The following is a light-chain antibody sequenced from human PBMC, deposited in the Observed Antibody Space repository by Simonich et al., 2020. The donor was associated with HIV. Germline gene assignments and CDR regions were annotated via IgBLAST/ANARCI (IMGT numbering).Light chain of an antibody. CDR3: QQYDNLPPLT. Sequence: DIQMTQSPSSLSASVGDRVTITCQASQDIKNYLNWYQQKPGKAPKLLIYDASNLETGFPSRFSGSGSGTDFTFTISSLQPEDIATYYCQQYDNLPPLTFGGGTKVEIK. CDR1: QDIKNY. J-gene: IGKJ4*01. CDR2: DAS. V-gene: IGKV1-33*01.